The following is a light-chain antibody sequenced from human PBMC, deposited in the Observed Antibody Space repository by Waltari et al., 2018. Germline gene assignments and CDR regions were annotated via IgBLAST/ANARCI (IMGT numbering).Light chain of an antibody. V-gene: IGKV1-5*01. CDR1: HRINIW. Sequence: IQVIQSPSTLSASVGDTVTISCRVSHRINIWLAWYQQKPGKAPKLLIKKASTLEDGVPSSVSGSGSGTEFTLTIRSLQPDDFGTYFCQQFDTDVTFGKG. J-gene: IGKJ5*01. CDR3: QQFDTDVT. CDR2: KAS.